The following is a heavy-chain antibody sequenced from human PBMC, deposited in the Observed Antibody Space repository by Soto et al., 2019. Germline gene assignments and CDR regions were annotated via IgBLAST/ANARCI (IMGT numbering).Heavy chain of an antibody. D-gene: IGHD3-16*01. CDR2: IYHSGST. CDR3: ARAGGRAAYGTYGMDV. J-gene: IGHJ6*02. V-gene: IGHV4-30-2*01. Sequence: SGTLSLTCAFSGCSISSGGFSWSWIRQPPGKGLEWIGYIYHSGSTYYNPSLKSRVTISVDRSKNQFSLKLSSVTAADTAVYYCARAGGRAAYGTYGMDVWGQGTTVTVSS. CDR1: GCSISSGGFS.